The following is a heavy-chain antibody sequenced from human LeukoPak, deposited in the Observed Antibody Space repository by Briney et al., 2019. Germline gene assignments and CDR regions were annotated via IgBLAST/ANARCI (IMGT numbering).Heavy chain of an antibody. V-gene: IGHV3-23*01. CDR2: ISGSGGST. D-gene: IGHD3-10*01. Sequence: GGSLRLSCAASGFTFSSYGMSWVRQAPGKGLEWASAISGSGGSTYYADSVKGRFTISRDNSKNTLYLQMNSLRAEDTAVYYCARATMVRGVDDYWGQGTLVTVSS. CDR3: ARATMVRGVDDY. J-gene: IGHJ4*02. CDR1: GFTFSSYG.